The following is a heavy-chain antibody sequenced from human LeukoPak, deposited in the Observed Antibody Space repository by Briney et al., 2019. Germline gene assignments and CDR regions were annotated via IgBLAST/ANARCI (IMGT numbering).Heavy chain of an antibody. J-gene: IGHJ4*02. D-gene: IGHD2-2*01. V-gene: IGHV1-69*01. CDR2: IIPIFGTA. Sequence: SVKASCKASGGTFISYAISGVRQAPGQGLEWMGGIIPIFGTANYAQKFQGRVTITADESTSTAYMGLSSLGSEDTAVYYCAAGAIVVVPATSNPFDYWGQGTLVTVSS. CDR3: AAGAIVVVPATSNPFDY. CDR1: GGTFISYA.